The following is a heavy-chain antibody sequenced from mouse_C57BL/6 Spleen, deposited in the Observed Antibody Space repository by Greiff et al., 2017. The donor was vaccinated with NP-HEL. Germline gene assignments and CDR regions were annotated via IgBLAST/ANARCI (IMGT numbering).Heavy chain of an antibody. CDR1: GFAFKTTC. J-gene: IGHJ3*01. Sequence: EVQLQQSVAELVRPGASVKMSCTASGFAFKTTCMHWVKQRPEKGLEWIGRIAPADGDTKYTGKFKGKATLTAATSSRTAYLQLRSLTSEDPAVFYCAVYEAGFAYWGQGTLVTVSA. CDR3: AVYEAGFAY. D-gene: IGHD2-3*01. CDR2: IAPADGDT. V-gene: IGHV14-3*01.